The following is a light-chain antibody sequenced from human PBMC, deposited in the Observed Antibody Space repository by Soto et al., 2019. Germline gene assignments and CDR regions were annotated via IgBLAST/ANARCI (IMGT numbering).Light chain of an antibody. CDR1: QSVSSSY. CDR3: QQYAASPWT. Sequence: EIVLTQSPGTVSLSPGDRATLSCRASQSVSSSYFAWYRQKPGQAPRLVIYGASTRATGIPDRFSGSGSGTDFTLTISRLEPEDFAVYYCQQYAASPWTFGQGSKVEIK. V-gene: IGKV3-20*01. CDR2: GAS. J-gene: IGKJ1*01.